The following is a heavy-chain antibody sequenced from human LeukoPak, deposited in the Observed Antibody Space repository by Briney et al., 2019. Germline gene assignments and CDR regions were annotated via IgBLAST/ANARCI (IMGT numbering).Heavy chain of an antibody. CDR3: ARELHVAAWFDP. J-gene: IGHJ5*02. V-gene: IGHV3-7*01. CDR2: IKQDGSEK. Sequence: SGGSLRLSCAASGFTFSTYWMNWVRQAPGKGLEWVANIKQDGSEKYYVDSVKGRFTISRDNAKNTLYLQMNSLRAEDTAVYYCARELHVAAWFDPWGQGTLVTVSS. D-gene: IGHD6-13*01. CDR1: GFTFSTYW.